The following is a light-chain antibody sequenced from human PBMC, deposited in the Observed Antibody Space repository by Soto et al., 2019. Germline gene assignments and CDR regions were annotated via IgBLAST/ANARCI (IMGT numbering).Light chain of an antibody. Sequence: DIQMTQSPSSLSASIGDRVTITCRASQSISNFLNWYQQKPGKAPKLLIYAASSLQSGVPARFSGSGSGTDFTLTISSLQPGDFATYYCQQSHSIPLTFGGGTKVEIK. V-gene: IGKV1-39*01. CDR3: QQSHSIPLT. J-gene: IGKJ4*01. CDR1: QSISNF. CDR2: AAS.